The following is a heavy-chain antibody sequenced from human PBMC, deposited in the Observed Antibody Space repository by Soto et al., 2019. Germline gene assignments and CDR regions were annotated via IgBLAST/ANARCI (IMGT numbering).Heavy chain of an antibody. CDR2: ISYDGRQK. CDR3: AKDGYFDTYYFDH. CDR1: RFTFSRYA. V-gene: IGHV3-30*04. D-gene: IGHD3-9*01. Sequence: QVQLVESGGGVVQPGRSLRLSCAASRFTFSRYAMHWVRQAPGKGLEWVAVISYDGRQKHYIDSVKGRFTISRDESDNTVYLQTNSLRPEDTAVYYCAKDGYFDTYYFDHWGQGTLVTVSS. J-gene: IGHJ4*02.